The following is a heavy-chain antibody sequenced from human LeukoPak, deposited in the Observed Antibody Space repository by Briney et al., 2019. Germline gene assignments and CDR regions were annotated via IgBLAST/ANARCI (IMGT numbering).Heavy chain of an antibody. J-gene: IGHJ2*01. CDR1: AFSLSAYN. CDR3: AKDGAYCGADCFYWYFDL. CDR2: ISASGATT. Sequence: GGSLRLSCAASAFSLSAYNMNCVRQAPGKGLEWVSTISASGATTYDADSVKGRFTFSRDNSKNTLSLQMNNLRADDTAIYYCAKDGAYCGADCFYWYFDLWGPGTLVSVSS. D-gene: IGHD2-21*01. V-gene: IGHV3-23*01.